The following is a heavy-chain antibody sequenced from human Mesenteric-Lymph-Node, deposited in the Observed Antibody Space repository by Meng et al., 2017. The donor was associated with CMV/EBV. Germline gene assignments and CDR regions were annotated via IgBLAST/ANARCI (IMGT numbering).Heavy chain of an antibody. Sequence: CAVYGGSFSYYYWSWIRQYPGKGLEWIGEINHSGDTNTNPSLKSRATISVDKSKKQFSLRLNSVTAADTAVYYCARGGVGVLVYFDYWGQGTLVTVSS. CDR2: INHSGDT. V-gene: IGHV4-34*04. D-gene: IGHD2-8*02. J-gene: IGHJ4*02. CDR3: ARGGVGVLVYFDY. CDR1: GGSFSYYY.